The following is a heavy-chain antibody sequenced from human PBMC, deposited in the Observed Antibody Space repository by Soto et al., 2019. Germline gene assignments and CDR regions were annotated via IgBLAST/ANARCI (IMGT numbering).Heavy chain of an antibody. CDR3: AREKGYISGPKNFDY. V-gene: IGHV4-30-4*01. J-gene: IGHJ4*02. D-gene: IGHD5-12*01. CDR1: CASISSGDYF. CDR2: IYDSGSS. Sequence: SETLSLTCTVSCASISSGDYFWSWIRQSPGKGLEWIGYIYDSGSSYYNPSLKSRVTMSVDTSKNQFSLKLRSVTAADTAVYYCAREKGYISGPKNFDYWGQGTLVTVSS.